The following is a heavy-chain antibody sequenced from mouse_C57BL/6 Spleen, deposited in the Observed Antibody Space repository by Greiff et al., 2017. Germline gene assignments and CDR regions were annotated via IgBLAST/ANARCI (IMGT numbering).Heavy chain of an antibody. V-gene: IGHV5-4*01. CDR1: GFTFSSYA. J-gene: IGHJ1*03. Sequence: EVQGVESGGGLVKPGGSLTLSCAASGFTFSSYAMSWVRQTPEKRLEWVATISDGGSYTYYPDNVKGRFTISRDNAKNNLYLQMSHLKSEDTAMYHCARAGMGYYYGSSPYFDVWGTGTTVTVSS. D-gene: IGHD1-1*01. CDR3: ARAGMGYYYGSSPYFDV. CDR2: ISDGGSYT.